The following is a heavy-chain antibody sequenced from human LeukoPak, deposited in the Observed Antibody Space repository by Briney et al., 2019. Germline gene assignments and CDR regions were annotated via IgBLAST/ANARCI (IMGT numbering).Heavy chain of an antibody. CDR3: ARGGRVNAPLGMDV. D-gene: IGHD3-22*01. Sequence: GGSLRLSCAASGFTFSSYSMNWVRQAPGKGLEWVSSISSSSSYIYYADSVKGRFTISRDNAKNSLYLQMNSLRAEDTAVYYCARGGRVNAPLGMDVWGQGTTVTVS. J-gene: IGHJ6*02. V-gene: IGHV3-21*01. CDR1: GFTFSSYS. CDR2: ISSSSSYI.